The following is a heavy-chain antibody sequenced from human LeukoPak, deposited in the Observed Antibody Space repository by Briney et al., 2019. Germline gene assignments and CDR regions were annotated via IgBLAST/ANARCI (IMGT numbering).Heavy chain of an antibody. V-gene: IGHV6-1*01. CDR3: ARASGHCSSTSCYRYSYYYMDV. CDR2: TYYRSKWYN. Sequence: SQTLSLTRAISGDSVSSNSAAWNWIRQSPSRGLEWLGRTYYRSKWYNDYAVSVKSRITINPDTSKNQFSLQLNSVTPEDTAVYYCARASGHCSSTSCYRYSYYYMDVWGKGTTVTVSS. J-gene: IGHJ6*03. CDR1: GDSVSSNSAA. D-gene: IGHD2-2*01.